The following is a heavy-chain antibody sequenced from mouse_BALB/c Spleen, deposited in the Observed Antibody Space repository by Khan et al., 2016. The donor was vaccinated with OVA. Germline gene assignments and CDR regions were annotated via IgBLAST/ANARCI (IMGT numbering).Heavy chain of an antibody. J-gene: IGHJ2*01. Sequence: DLVKPGASVKLSCKASGYTFTSYWINWIKQRPGQGLEWIGRIAPGNGSTYYTEIFKDKTTLTVDTSSSTAYIQLSSLSSEDSAVYFCARAMGGKVPLDYWGQGTTLTVSS. CDR1: GYTFTSYW. CDR2: IAPGNGST. D-gene: IGHD1-1*02. CDR3: ARAMGGKVPLDY. V-gene: IGHV1S41*01.